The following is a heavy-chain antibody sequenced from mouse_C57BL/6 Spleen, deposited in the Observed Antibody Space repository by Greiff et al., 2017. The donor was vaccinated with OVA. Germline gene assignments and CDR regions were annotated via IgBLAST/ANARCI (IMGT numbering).Heavy chain of an antibody. CDR1: GYAFTNYL. Sequence: QVQLQQSGAELVRPGTSVKVSCKASGYAFTNYLIEWVKQRPGPGLEWIGVINPGSGGTNYNEKFKGKATLTADKSSSTAYMQLSSLTSEDSAVYVCAGRIYGSHDGWGQGTTLTVSS. V-gene: IGHV1-54*01. CDR2: INPGSGGT. CDR3: AGRIYGSHDG. D-gene: IGHD1-1*01. J-gene: IGHJ2*01.